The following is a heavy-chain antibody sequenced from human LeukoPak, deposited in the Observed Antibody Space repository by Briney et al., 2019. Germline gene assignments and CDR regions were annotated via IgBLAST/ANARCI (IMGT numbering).Heavy chain of an antibody. J-gene: IGHJ3*02. D-gene: IGHD1-26*01. CDR1: GFTFSNAW. V-gene: IGHV3-15*01. Sequence: GGSLRLSCAASGFTFSNAWMSWVRQAPGKGLEWVGRIKSKTDGGTTDYAAPVKGRFTISRDDSKNTLYLQMNSLKTEDTAVYYCTTKPRGSSYAFDIWGRGTMVTVSS. CDR3: TTKPRGSSYAFDI. CDR2: IKSKTDGGTT.